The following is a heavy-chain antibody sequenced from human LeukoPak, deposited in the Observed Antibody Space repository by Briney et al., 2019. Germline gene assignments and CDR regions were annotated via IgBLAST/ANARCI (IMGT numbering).Heavy chain of an antibody. CDR3: ARRPSTMNAFDI. J-gene: IGHJ3*02. CDR1: GASISSSGYF. D-gene: IGHD3-22*01. Sequence: PSEILSLTCTVSGASISSSGYFWGCVRQPPGKGLEWIGSLHYTGSTYYNPSLKSRVTITADTSKNQFSLNVGSVTATDKAVYYCARRPSTMNAFDIWGQGTMVTVS. V-gene: IGHV4-39*01. CDR2: LHYTGST.